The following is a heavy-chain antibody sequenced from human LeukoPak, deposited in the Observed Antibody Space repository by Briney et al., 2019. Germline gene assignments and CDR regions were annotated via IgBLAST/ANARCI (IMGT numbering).Heavy chain of an antibody. CDR1: GGTFSSYA. J-gene: IGHJ5*02. Sequence: SVKVSCKASGGTFSSYAISWVRQAPGQGLEWMGGIIPIFGTANYAQEFQGRVTITADKSTSTAYMELSSLRSEDTAVHYCARDGGYSSELYWFDPWGQGTLVIVSS. CDR2: IIPIFGTA. D-gene: IGHD6-19*01. V-gene: IGHV1-69*06. CDR3: ARDGGYSSELYWFDP.